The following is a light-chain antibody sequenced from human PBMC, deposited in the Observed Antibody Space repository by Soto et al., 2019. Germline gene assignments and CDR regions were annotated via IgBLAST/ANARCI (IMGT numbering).Light chain of an antibody. Sequence: DIQMTQSPSSLSASVGDRVIITCRASQSISSYLNWYQQKPGKAPKFLIYAASSLKSGVISRLSGSGSGKDFTIPISSMQHAEFATYYCKQSYNTSRTFGQGTKVDIK. CDR1: QSISSY. J-gene: IGKJ1*01. CDR2: AAS. CDR3: KQSYNTSRT. V-gene: IGKV1-39*01.